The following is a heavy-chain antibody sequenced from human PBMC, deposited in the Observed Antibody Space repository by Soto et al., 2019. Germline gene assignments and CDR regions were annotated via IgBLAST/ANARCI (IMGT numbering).Heavy chain of an antibody. CDR3: ARIPPVSGYYYTYYYGMDV. CDR1: GGSFSGYY. V-gene: IGHV4-34*01. J-gene: IGHJ6*02. D-gene: IGHD3-22*01. Sequence: PSETLSLTCAVYGGSFSGYYWSWIRQPPGKGLEWIGEINHSGNTNYNPSLKSRVTISVDTSKNQLFLKLSSVTAADTAVYYCARIPPVSGYYYTYYYGMDVWGQGTTVTVSS. CDR2: INHSGNT.